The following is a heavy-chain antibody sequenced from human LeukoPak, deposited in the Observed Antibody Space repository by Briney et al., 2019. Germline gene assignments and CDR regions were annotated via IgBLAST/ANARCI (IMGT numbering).Heavy chain of an antibody. CDR2: INPSGGST. V-gene: IGHV1-46*01. D-gene: IGHD6-19*01. CDR3: ARGGGSIAVDRTAYYYYYMDV. Sequence: ASVKVSCKASGYTFTSYYMHWVRQAPGQGLEWMGIINPSGGSTSYAQKFQGRVTMTRDTSTSTAYMELSSLRSEDTAVYYCARGGGSIAVDRTAYYYYYMDVWGKGTTVTVSS. CDR1: GYTFTSYY. J-gene: IGHJ6*03.